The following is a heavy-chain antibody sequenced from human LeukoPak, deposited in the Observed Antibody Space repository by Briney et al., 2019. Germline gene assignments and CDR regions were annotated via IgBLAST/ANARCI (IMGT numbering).Heavy chain of an antibody. Sequence: ASVKVSCKASGYSFTSYGISWVRQAPGQGLEWMGWISAYNGNTNYAQKLQGRVTMTTDTSTNTAYMELRSLGSDDTAVYYCARDRGLLAAAARGYFDYGGQETLVTVS. J-gene: IGHJ4*02. CDR1: GYSFTSYG. V-gene: IGHV1-18*01. D-gene: IGHD6-13*01. CDR3: ARDRGLLAAAARGYFDY. CDR2: ISAYNGNT.